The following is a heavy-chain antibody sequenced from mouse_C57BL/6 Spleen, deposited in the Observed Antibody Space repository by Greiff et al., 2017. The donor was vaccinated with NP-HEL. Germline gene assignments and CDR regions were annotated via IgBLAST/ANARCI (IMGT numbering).Heavy chain of an antibody. J-gene: IGHJ4*01. Sequence: LQQSGAELVRPGSSVKLSCKDSYFAFMASAMHWVQQRPGHGLEWIGSFTMYSDATEYSENFKGKATLTANTSSSKAYMELSSLTSEDSAVDYCARSRNYPSYAMDYWGQGTSVTVSS. V-gene: IGHV1-49*01. CDR3: ARSRNYPSYAMDY. CDR2: FTMYSDAT. D-gene: IGHD2-1*01. CDR1: YFAFMASA.